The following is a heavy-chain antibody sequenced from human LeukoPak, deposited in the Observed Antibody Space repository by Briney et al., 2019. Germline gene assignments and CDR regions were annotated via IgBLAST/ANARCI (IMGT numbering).Heavy chain of an antibody. Sequence: GGSLRLSCAASGFTFSNYWMHWVRQAPGKGLVWVSRINSDGINTSYADSVKGRFTISRDNAKNTLYLQMNSLRAEDTALYYCARVASNYDFDYWGQGTLVTVSS. J-gene: IGHJ4*02. D-gene: IGHD4-11*01. CDR2: INSDGINT. V-gene: IGHV3-74*01. CDR3: ARVASNYDFDY. CDR1: GFTFSNYW.